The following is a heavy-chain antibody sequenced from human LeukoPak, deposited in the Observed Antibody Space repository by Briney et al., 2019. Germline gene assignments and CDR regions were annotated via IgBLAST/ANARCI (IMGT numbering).Heavy chain of an antibody. J-gene: IGHJ4*02. Sequence: PSETLSLTCAVYGGSFYNYYWNWIRQPPGKGLEWIGEINHSGSTNYNPSLKSRVTISVDTSKNQFSLKLSSVTAADTAVYYCARSGVPFSSSWYIRFWGQGTLVTVSS. CDR1: GGSFYNYY. V-gene: IGHV4-34*01. D-gene: IGHD6-13*01. CDR2: INHSGST. CDR3: ARSGVPFSSSWYIRF.